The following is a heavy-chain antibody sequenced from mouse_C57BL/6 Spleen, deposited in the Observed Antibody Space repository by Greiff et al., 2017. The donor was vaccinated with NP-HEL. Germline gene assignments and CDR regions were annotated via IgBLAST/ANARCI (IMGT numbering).Heavy chain of an antibody. V-gene: IGHV1-4*01. CDR2: INPSSGYT. D-gene: IGHD3-3*01. CDR1: GYTFTSYT. J-gene: IGHJ4*01. CDR3: ASGGTRVYAMDY. Sequence: QVQLQQSGAELARPGASVKMSCKASGYTFTSYTMHLVKQRPGQGLEWIGYINPSSGYTKYNQKFKDKATLTADKSSSTAYMQLSSLTSEDSAVYYCASGGTRVYAMDYWGQGTSVTVSS.